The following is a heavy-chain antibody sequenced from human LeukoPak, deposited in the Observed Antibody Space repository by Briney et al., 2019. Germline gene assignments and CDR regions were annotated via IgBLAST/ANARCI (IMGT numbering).Heavy chain of an antibody. D-gene: IGHD6-19*01. CDR1: GGSVSSGGYY. V-gene: IGHV4-30-4*01. Sequence: SQTLSLTCTVSGGSVSSGGYYWSWIRQSPEKGLEWIGYIHYSGSAWYDPSHTSRVTISLDASKNQVSLRVSSVTVADTAVYYCAATSGWHVVSWGQGTRVTVSS. CDR2: IHYSGSA. J-gene: IGHJ4*02. CDR3: AATSGWHVVS.